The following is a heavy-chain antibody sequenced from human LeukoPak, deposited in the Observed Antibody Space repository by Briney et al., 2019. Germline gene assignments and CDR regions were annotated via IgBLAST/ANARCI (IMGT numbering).Heavy chain of an antibody. CDR1: GGSITSYY. CDR3: ASRKLGNDY. CDR2: IYYTGST. V-gene: IGHV4-59*01. Sequence: SETLSLTCTVSGGSITSYYWSWIRQSPGKGLEWIGYIYYTGSTTYNPSLKSRVTISADTSKNQFSLKLSSVTAADTAVYYCASRKLGNDYWGQGTLVTVSS. D-gene: IGHD7-27*01. J-gene: IGHJ4*02.